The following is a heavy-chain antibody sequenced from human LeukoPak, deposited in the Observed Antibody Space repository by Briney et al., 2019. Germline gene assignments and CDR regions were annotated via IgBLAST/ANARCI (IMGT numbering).Heavy chain of an antibody. Sequence: GGSLRLSCAASGFTFSNYGMSWVRQAPGKGLEWVSAISGSGGSTYYADSVKGRFTISRDNSKNTLYLQMNSLRAEDTAVYYCARDHSKYYFDYWGQGTLVTVSS. V-gene: IGHV3-23*01. J-gene: IGHJ4*02. CDR3: ARDHSKYYFDY. CDR1: GFTFSNYG. CDR2: ISGSGGST.